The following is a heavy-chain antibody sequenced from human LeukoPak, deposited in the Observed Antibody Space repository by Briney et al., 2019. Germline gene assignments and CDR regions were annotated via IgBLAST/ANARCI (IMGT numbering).Heavy chain of an antibody. J-gene: IGHJ4*02. D-gene: IGHD4-17*01. V-gene: IGHV4-59*01. CDR3: ARSITSTGTGDY. Sequence: SETLFLTCTVSGGSISSYYWSWIRQPPGKGLEWIGYIYYSGSTNYNPSLKSRVTISVDTSKNQFSLKLSSVTAADTAVYYCARSITSTGTGDYWGQGTLVTVSS. CDR1: GGSISSYY. CDR2: IYYSGST.